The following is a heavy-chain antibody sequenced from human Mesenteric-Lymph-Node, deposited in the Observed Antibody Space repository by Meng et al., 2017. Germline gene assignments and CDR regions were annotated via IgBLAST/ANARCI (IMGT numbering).Heavy chain of an antibody. J-gene: IGHJ4*02. Sequence: QVQLVESGGVVVQPGRSLRLSCGASEFTFSSYPMHWVRQAPGKGLEWVAVISSDGSNKYYIDSVKGRFTISRDNSKNTLYVQMNSLRADDTAVYYCARENKAVAGVFDYWGQGTLVTVSS. CDR2: ISSDGSNK. CDR1: EFTFSSYP. V-gene: IGHV3-30-3*01. CDR3: ARENKAVAGVFDY. D-gene: IGHD6-19*01.